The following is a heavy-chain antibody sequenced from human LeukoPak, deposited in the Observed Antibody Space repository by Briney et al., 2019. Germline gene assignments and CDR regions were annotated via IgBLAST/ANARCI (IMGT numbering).Heavy chain of an antibody. Sequence: SETLSLTCTVSGGSISGSTYYWGRVPQPPGKGLEWIGKIFYSGNTYYSPSLQSRVTMSADTSKTQFSLRLSSVTAADTAIYYCARLFDSWGQGIQVTVSS. CDR1: GGSISGSTYY. J-gene: IGHJ4*02. CDR2: IFYSGNT. CDR3: ARLFDS. V-gene: IGHV4-39*01.